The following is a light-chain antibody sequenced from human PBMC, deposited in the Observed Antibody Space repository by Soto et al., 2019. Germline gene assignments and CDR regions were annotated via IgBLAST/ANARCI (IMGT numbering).Light chain of an antibody. V-gene: IGKV1-9*01. CDR2: AAS. CDR1: QGISSD. J-gene: IGKJ4*01. CDR3: QQFNSYPLVT. Sequence: DIQLTQSPSSLSASVGDRVTITCRASQGISSDLAWYQQKPGKAPKLLIYAASTLQTGIPARFSGSGSGTEFTLTISSLQSEDFAIYYCQQFNSYPLVTFGGGTKVEIK.